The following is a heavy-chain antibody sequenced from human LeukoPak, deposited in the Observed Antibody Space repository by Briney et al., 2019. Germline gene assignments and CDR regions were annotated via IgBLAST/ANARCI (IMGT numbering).Heavy chain of an antibody. D-gene: IGHD1-20*01. CDR3: AREASNNWNVPANYFDY. V-gene: IGHV3-21*01. CDR2: ISSSSTYI. J-gene: IGHJ4*02. CDR1: GFTFSSYN. Sequence: PGGSLTLSCAASGFTFSSYNMNWVRQAPGKGLEWVSFISSSSTYIYYADSVKGRFTISRDSARNSLYLQMNSLRAEDTAVYYCAREASNNWNVPANYFDYWGQGTLVSVSS.